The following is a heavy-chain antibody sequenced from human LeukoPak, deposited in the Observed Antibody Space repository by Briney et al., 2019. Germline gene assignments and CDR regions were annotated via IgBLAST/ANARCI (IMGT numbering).Heavy chain of an antibody. Sequence: GGSLRLSCAASGFTLSNYWMYWVRQAPGKGLVWVSRINNDGTTTNYADSVKGRFTISRDNAKNTLYLQMNSLRVEDTAVYYCNTVTYDIAGAPGDYWGEGTLVTVSS. J-gene: IGHJ4*02. CDR1: GFTLSNYW. V-gene: IGHV3-74*01. CDR3: NTVTYDIAGAPGDY. CDR2: INNDGTTT. D-gene: IGHD3-22*01.